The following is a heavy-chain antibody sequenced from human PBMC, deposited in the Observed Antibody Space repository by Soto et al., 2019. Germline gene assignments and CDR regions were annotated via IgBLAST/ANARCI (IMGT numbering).Heavy chain of an antibody. CDR2: ISAYNGNT. V-gene: IGHV1-18*01. D-gene: IGHD1-26*01. CDR3: ARNARELLLPQN. CDR1: GYTFTSYG. Sequence: VQLVQSGAEVKTPGASVKVSCKASGYTFTSYGISWVRQAPGQGREWMGWISAYNGNTNYAQKLQGIVTMTTDPSTSTAYMWLRSLRSDDTAVYYCARNARELLLPQNWGQGTLGTVS. J-gene: IGHJ4*02.